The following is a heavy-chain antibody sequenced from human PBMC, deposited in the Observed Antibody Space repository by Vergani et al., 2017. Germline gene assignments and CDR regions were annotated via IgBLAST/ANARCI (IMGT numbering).Heavy chain of an antibody. D-gene: IGHD6-6*01. CDR2: INHSGST. CDR3: ASGPPLRAARLSV. V-gene: IGHV4-34*01. J-gene: IGHJ4*02. Sequence: QVQLSQWGAGLLKPSETLSLTCAVYGGSFSGYYWSWIRQPPGKGLERIGEINHSGSTNYNPSLKSRVTMSVDTSTNQFSLKLSSVLAADTAVYYCASGPPLRAARLSVWGQGTLVTVSS. CDR1: GGSFSGYY.